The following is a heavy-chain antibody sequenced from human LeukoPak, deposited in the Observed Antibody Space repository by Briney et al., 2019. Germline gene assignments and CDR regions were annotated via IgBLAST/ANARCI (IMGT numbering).Heavy chain of an antibody. V-gene: IGHV3-7*01. CDR3: ARDQLFEWSIDFYYYMHV. Sequence: GGCVTRSCAASGFTFSHYWMTWVRQAPGKGLEWVANINQDGSETFYVDSVKGRFTIYRDNAKKFVYLQIDSLSAEDTAVYYCARDQLFEWSIDFYYYMHVWGKGHAVTVSS. J-gene: IGHJ6*03. D-gene: IGHD3-3*01. CDR2: INQDGSET. CDR1: GFTFSHYW.